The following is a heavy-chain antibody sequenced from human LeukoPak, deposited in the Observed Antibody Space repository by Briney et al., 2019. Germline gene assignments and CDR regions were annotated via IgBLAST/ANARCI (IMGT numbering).Heavy chain of an antibody. D-gene: IGHD2-21*02. CDR2: IYYSGST. CDR3: ARHSGEGYCGGDCFYFDY. J-gene: IGHJ4*02. Sequence: SETLSLTCTVSGVSISSYYWSWIRQPPGKGLEWIGYIYYSGSTNYKPSLKSRVAISVDTSKNQFSLKLSSVTAADTAVYYCARHSGEGYCGGDCFYFDYWGQGTLVTVSS. V-gene: IGHV4-59*01. CDR1: GVSISSYY.